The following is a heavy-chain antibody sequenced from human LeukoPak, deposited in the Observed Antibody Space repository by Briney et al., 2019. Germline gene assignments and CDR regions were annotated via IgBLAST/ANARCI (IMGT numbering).Heavy chain of an antibody. CDR2: ISLYSGAT. J-gene: IGHJ4*02. CDR1: VYIFSDYY. CDR3: VSWAGGNSHVASFDY. V-gene: IGHV1-2*02. Sequence: ASVTVSCKASVYIFSDYYIHWVRQAPGRGVEWMGWISLYSGATKLAQKFQGRVTLTRDTSISTAHVELSNLASDDTGVYYCVSWAGGNSHVASFDYWGQGTLVIVSS. D-gene: IGHD2-21*01.